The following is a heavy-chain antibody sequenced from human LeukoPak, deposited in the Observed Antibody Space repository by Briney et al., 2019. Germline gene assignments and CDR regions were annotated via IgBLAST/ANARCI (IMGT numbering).Heavy chain of an antibody. CDR3: ARSIPYGTTWYGRSGY. Sequence: PGGSLRLSCAASGFPFSSYSMTWVRQAPGKGLEWVANIKPDGTTKFYVDSVKGRFTISRDNALNSLYLQTNSLRAEDTAIYYCARSIPYGTTWYGRSGYWGQGTLVTVSS. CDR1: GFPFSSYS. CDR2: IKPDGTTK. D-gene: IGHD6-13*01. V-gene: IGHV3-7*03. J-gene: IGHJ4*02.